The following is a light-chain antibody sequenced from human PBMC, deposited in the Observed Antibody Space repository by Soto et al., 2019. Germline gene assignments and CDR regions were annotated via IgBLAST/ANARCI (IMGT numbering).Light chain of an antibody. CDR1: QSVSSSY. CDR2: DAS. Sequence: EIVLTQSPGTLSLSPGERATLSCRVSQSVSSSYLAWYQQKPGQAPRLLIFDASFRTTGIPDRFSGSGSGTDFTLTISRVEPEDFAVYYCQQYGSSPYTFGLGTRLEIK. CDR3: QQYGSSPYT. J-gene: IGKJ2*01. V-gene: IGKV3-20*01.